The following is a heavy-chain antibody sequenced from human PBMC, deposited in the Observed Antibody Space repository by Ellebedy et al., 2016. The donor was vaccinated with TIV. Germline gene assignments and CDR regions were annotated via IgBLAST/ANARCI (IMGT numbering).Heavy chain of an antibody. CDR3: ARGGLGIGEF. J-gene: IGHJ4*02. CDR1: GFTVSNYW. V-gene: IGHV3-7*01. Sequence: GGSLRLXXAASGFTVSNYWMIWVRQAPGKGLEWVANIKQDGSEKYYVDSVKGRFTISRDNAKNSLYLQMNSLRAEDTAVYYCARGGLGIGEFWGQGTLVTVSS. D-gene: IGHD3-10*01. CDR2: IKQDGSEK.